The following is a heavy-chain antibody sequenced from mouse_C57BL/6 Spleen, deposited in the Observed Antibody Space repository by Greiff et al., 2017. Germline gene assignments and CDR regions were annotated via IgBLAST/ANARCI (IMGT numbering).Heavy chain of an antibody. CDR3: ARHQLLYWYFDV. V-gene: IGHV5-6*01. Sequence: EVQVVESGGDLVKPGGSLKLSCAASGFTFSSYGMSWVRQTPDKRLEWVATISSGGSYTYYPDSVKGRFTISRDNAKNTLYLQMSSLKSEDTAMYYCARHQLLYWYFDVWGTGTTVTVSS. CDR2: ISSGGSYT. D-gene: IGHD2-1*01. CDR1: GFTFSSYG. J-gene: IGHJ1*03.